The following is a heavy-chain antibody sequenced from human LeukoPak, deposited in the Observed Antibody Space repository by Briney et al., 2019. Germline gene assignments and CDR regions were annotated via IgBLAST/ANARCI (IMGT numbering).Heavy chain of an antibody. CDR3: ARRPLHSQNYFDP. CDR1: GDRLTSYW. Sequence: GESLKISCKAYGDRLTSYWLAWVRQKPGKGLEWVGIIFSGCSDNRYSPSLEGQVSISVDRSTATAYVHWTSLKASDTAMYYCARRPLHSQNYFDPWGQGTLVTVSP. D-gene: IGHD1-7*01. CDR2: IFSGCSDN. J-gene: IGHJ5*02. V-gene: IGHV5-51*01.